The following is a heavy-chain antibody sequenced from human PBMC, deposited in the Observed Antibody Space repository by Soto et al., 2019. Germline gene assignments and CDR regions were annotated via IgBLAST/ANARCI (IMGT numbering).Heavy chain of an antibody. V-gene: IGHV3-30*04. CDR1: GFTFSSYA. CDR2: ISYDGSNK. J-gene: IGHJ3*02. CDR3: ARDREWLVLGGRDAFYI. Sequence: GGSLRLSCAASGFTFSSYAMHWVRQAPGKGLEWVAVISYDGSNKYYADSVKGRFTISRDNSKNTLYLQMNSLRAEDTAVYYCARDREWLVLGGRDAFYIWGQGTMVTVSS. D-gene: IGHD6-19*01.